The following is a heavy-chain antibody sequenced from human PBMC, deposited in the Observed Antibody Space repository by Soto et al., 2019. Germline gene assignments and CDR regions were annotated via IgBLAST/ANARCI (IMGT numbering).Heavy chain of an antibody. CDR3: ARKHDTNWFDP. CDR2: IYHSGST. J-gene: IGHJ5*02. Sequence: QVQLQESGPGLVEPSGTLSLTCAVSSGSISSSNWWSWVRQPPGKGLEWIGEIYHSGSTNYNPTLKCRVTISVDKAKNQFSLKLSSVTAADTAVYYCARKHDTNWFDPWGQGTLVTVSS. V-gene: IGHV4-4*02. CDR1: SGSISSSNW.